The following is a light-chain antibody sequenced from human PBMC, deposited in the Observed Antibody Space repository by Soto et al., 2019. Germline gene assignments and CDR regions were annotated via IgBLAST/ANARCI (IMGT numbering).Light chain of an antibody. V-gene: IGKV1-12*01. CDR1: RGFSNW. Sequence: DIQMTHSPSSVSASVGDRVTITCRASRGFSNWLAWYQQQPGKAPSLLIHAASSLQSGVTSRFSGSGYVTDFTLTIRGLQPEDYAAESCQQDNSLTVTFCPGTKVDIK. CDR2: AAS. J-gene: IGKJ3*01. CDR3: QQDNSLTVT.